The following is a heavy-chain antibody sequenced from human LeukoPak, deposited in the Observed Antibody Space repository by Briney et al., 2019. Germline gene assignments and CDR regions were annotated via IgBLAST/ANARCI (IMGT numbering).Heavy chain of an antibody. V-gene: IGHV3-48*03. CDR1: GFTFSSYE. CDR3: ARESRFYMDV. Sequence: GGSLRLSCAASGFTFSSYEMNWVRQAPGRGLEWVSYISSSGSTIYYADSVKGRFTISRDNAKNSLYLQMNSLRAEDTAVYYCARESRFYMDVWGKGTTVTVSS. CDR2: ISSSGSTI. J-gene: IGHJ6*03.